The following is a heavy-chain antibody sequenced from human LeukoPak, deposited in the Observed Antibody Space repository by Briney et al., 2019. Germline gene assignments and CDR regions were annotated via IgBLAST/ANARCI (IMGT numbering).Heavy chain of an antibody. Sequence: EASVKVSCKASGYTFTGYYMHWVRQAPGQGLEWMGRINPNSGGTNYAQKFQGRVTMTRDTSISTAYMELSRLRSDDTAVYYCARGGIAAAGTVDYWGQGTLVTASS. CDR1: GYTFTGYY. J-gene: IGHJ4*02. CDR2: INPNSGGT. CDR3: ARGGIAAAGTVDY. D-gene: IGHD6-13*01. V-gene: IGHV1-2*06.